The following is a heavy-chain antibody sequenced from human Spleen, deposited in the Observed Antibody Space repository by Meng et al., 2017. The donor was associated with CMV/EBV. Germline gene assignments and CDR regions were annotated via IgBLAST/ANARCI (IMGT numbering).Heavy chain of an antibody. J-gene: IGHJ4*02. Sequence: GESLKISCAASGFTFSSYEMNWVRQAPGKGLEWVAYISSSGRTKYYADSVKGRFTVSRANGENSLYLQLDSLRDEDTAVYFCARDPDASRYPGPSRFDDWGRGTLVTVSS. CDR2: ISSSGRTK. D-gene: IGHD3-22*01. CDR1: GFTFSSYE. CDR3: ARDPDASRYPGPSRFDD. V-gene: IGHV3-48*03.